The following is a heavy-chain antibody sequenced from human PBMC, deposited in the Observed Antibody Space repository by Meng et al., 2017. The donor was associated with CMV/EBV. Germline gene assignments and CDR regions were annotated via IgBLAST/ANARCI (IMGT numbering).Heavy chain of an antibody. V-gene: IGHV4-4*07. Sequence: QVQLQEAGPGRVKPSETLSLTCTVSGGSISSYYWSWIRQPAGKGLEWIGRIYTSGSTNYNPSLKSRVTMSVDTSKNQFSLKLSSVTAADTAVYYCAREMPIAAAGCFDYWGQGTLVTVSS. CDR3: AREMPIAAAGCFDY. J-gene: IGHJ4*02. CDR2: IYTSGST. CDR1: GGSISSYY. D-gene: IGHD6-13*01.